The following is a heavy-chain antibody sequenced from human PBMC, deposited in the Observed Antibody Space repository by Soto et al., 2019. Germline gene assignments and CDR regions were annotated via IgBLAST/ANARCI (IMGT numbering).Heavy chain of an antibody. J-gene: IGHJ6*02. V-gene: IGHV1-69*06. Sequence: ASVKVSCKASGGTFSSYAISWVRQAPGQGLEWMGGIIPIFGTANYAQKFQGRVTITADKSASTAYMELSSLRSEDTAVYYCARATQARGHSSSWYGMDVWGQGTTVTVSS. CDR2: IIPIFGTA. D-gene: IGHD6-13*01. CDR3: ARATQARGHSSSWYGMDV. CDR1: GGTFSSYA.